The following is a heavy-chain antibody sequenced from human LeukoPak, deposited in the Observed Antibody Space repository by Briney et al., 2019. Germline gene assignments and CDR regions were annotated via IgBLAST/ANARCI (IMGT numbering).Heavy chain of an antibody. V-gene: IGHV4-34*01. CDR2: INHSGST. J-gene: IGHJ5*02. D-gene: IGHD2-15*01. Sequence: KSSETLSLTCAVYGGSFSGYYWSWIRQPPGKGLEWIGEINHSGSTNYNPSLKSRVTISVDTSKNQFSLKLSSVTAADTAVYYCARGGYCSGGSCYNWFDPWGQGTLVTVSS. CDR3: ARGGYCSGGSCYNWFDP. CDR1: GGSFSGYY.